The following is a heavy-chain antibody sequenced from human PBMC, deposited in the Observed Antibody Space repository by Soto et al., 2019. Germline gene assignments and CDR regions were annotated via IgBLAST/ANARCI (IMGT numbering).Heavy chain of an antibody. D-gene: IGHD1-26*01. CDR3: ARDPRGVGATTGGADYYYYGRDV. CDR1: GYTFTGYY. V-gene: IGHV1-2*04. J-gene: IGHJ6*04. Sequence: GASVKVSCKASGYTFTGYYMHWVRQAPGQGLEWMGWINPNSGGTNYAQKFQGWVTMTRDTSISTAYMELSRLRSDDTAVYYCARDPRGVGATTGGADYYYYGRDVWGKGPRVTFPS. CDR2: INPNSGGT.